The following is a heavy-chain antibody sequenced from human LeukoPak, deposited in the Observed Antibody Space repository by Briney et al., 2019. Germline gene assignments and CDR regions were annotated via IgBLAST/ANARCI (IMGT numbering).Heavy chain of an antibody. CDR1: GFSITTYW. J-gene: IGHJ4*02. D-gene: IGHD1-1*01. V-gene: IGHV3-7*03. CDR2: IKPDGSDK. CDR3: AKATGTLGN. Sequence: GGSLRLSCSASGFSITTYWMSWVRQAPGKGLEWVANIKPDGSDKYYVDSVKGRFTISRDNAKNTMYLQMNSLTAEDTAIYYCAKATGTLGNWGQGTLVTVSS.